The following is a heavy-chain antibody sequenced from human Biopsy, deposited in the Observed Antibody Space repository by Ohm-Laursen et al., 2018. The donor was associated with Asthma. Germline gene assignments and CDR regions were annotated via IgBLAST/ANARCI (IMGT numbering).Heavy chain of an antibody. J-gene: IGHJ3*02. V-gene: IGHV3-30*01. Sequence: SLRLSCAASGFSFSNFAIHWVRQAPGKGLEWVGVISKDASSQDYADSVKGRFTMARDNSKNTLDLQMNSLRGEDTAVYYCVRDGTDDAFDIWGQGTVVSVSS. D-gene: IGHD1-1*01. CDR2: ISKDASSQ. CDR3: VRDGTDDAFDI. CDR1: GFSFSNFA.